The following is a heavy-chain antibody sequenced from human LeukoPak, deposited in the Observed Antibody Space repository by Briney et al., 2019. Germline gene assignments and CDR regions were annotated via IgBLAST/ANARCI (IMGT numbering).Heavy chain of an antibody. D-gene: IGHD5-12*01. CDR1: GGSISSSSYY. CDR3: ARAGSEMATINY. J-gene: IGHJ4*02. Sequence: SETLSLTCTVSGGSISSSSYYWGWIRQPPGKGLEWIGEINHSGSTNYNPSLKSRVTISVDTSKNQFSLKLSSVTAADTAVYYCARAGSEMATINYWGQGTLVTVSS. CDR2: INHSGST. V-gene: IGHV4-39*07.